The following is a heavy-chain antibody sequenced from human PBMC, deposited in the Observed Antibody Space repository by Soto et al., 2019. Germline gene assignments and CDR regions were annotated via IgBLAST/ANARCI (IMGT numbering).Heavy chain of an antibody. Sequence: GGSLRLSCVGSGFTFSNYGMHWVRHPPGKGLEWVALISNDGNKRYYADSVRGRLIISRDNSKDTLYLQMNSLGPDDTAVYFCAKARVRIVGANAFDYWGQGT. J-gene: IGHJ4*02. CDR3: AKARVRIVGANAFDY. CDR2: ISNDGNKR. D-gene: IGHD1-26*01. V-gene: IGHV3-30*18. CDR1: GFTFSNYG.